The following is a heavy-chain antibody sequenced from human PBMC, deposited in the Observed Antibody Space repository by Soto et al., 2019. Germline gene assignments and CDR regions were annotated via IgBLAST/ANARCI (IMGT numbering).Heavy chain of an antibody. CDR1: GFTFSGSS. D-gene: IGHD4-4*01. Sequence: RLSCVASGFTFSGSSMNWVRQAPGKGLERVSSISDSGSHIYYADSVKGRSTISRDNAKSSLYLQMDSLRAEDTAIYYCTRAFEQTWLQFKQFDYWGQGTTVTVSS. V-gene: IGHV3-21*06. CDR3: TRAFEQTWLQFKQFDY. J-gene: IGHJ4*02. CDR2: ISDSGSHI.